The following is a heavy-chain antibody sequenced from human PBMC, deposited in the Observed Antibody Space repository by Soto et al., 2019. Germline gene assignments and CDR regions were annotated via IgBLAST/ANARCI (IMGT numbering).Heavy chain of an antibody. CDR2: IRSKANSYAT. V-gene: IGHV3-73*01. J-gene: IGHJ4*02. CDR3: SVAPADY. Sequence: GGSLRLSCAASGFTFSGCAMHWVRQGSGKGLEWVGRIRSKANSYATAYAASVKGRFTISRDDSKDTAYLQMNSLKTEDTAVYYCSVAPADYWGQGTLVTVSS. CDR1: GFTFSGCA.